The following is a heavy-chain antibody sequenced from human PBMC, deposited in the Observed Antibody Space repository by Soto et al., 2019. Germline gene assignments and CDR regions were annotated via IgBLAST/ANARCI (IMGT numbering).Heavy chain of an antibody. Sequence: GGSLRLSCEASGFTFSDYVMNWVRQAPGRGLEWVSSISDGGTNTHYADSVKGRFTASRDNSKNTLYLQMNSLRGEDTAVYYCAKDTVTTTCYYYGMDVWGQGTTVTVSS. CDR1: GFTFSDYV. V-gene: IGHV3-23*01. D-gene: IGHD4-17*01. CDR3: AKDTVTTTCYYYGMDV. CDR2: ISDGGTNT. J-gene: IGHJ6*02.